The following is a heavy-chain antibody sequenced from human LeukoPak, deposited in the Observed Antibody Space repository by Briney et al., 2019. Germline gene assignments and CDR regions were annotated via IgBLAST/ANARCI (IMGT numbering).Heavy chain of an antibody. CDR3: ARDRGSSWSGWFDP. D-gene: IGHD6-13*01. CDR2: IYYSGST. V-gene: IGHV4-59*01. J-gene: IGHJ5*02. CDR1: GGSISSYY. Sequence: SETLSLTCTVSGGSISSYYWSWIRQPPEKGLEWIGYIYYSGSTNYNPSLKSRVTISVDTSKNQFSLKLSSVTAADTAVYYCARDRGSSWSGWFDPWAREPWSPSPQ.